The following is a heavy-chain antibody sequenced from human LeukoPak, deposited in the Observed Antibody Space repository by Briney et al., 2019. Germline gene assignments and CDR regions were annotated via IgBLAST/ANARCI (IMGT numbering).Heavy chain of an antibody. CDR1: GYTFTGYY. V-gene: IGHV7-4-1*02. CDR3: ARAFQRLGELSLPNY. D-gene: IGHD3-16*02. Sequence: ASVKVSCKASGYTFTGYYMHWVRQAPGQGLEWMGWIHPSTGNPTYAQGFTGRFVFSLDTSVSTTYLQISSLKAEDTAVYYCARAFQRLGELSLPNYWGQGTLVTVSS. J-gene: IGHJ4*02. CDR2: IHPSTGNP.